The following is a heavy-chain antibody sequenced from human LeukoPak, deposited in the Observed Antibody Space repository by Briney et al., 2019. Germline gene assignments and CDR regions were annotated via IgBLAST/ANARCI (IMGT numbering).Heavy chain of an antibody. CDR1: GGAFSGSY. V-gene: IGHV4-34*01. D-gene: IGHD6-13*01. CDR3: ARGLRIAAAVFYYYYGMDV. J-gene: IGHJ6*02. CDR2: FEHSGST. Sequence: PSETLSLSCAVYGGAFSGSYWSSIRQPPGNGPEWIGGFEHSGSTNYNPSLKSRVTISVDTSKNQFSLKLSSVTAADTAVYYCARGLRIAAAVFYYYYGMDVWGQGTTVTVSS.